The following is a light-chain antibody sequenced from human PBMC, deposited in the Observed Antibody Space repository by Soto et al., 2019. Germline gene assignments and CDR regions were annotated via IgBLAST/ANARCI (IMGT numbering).Light chain of an antibody. Sequence: EAVMTQSPATLSVSPGERATLSCRASQSVRYNLAWYQQKPGQAPRLLISGASTRATDIPARFSGSGSGTEFTLTISDVQPEDFALYYCHQRQSWPRTFGQGTKVDIK. CDR3: HQRQSWPRT. CDR2: GAS. CDR1: QSVRYN. J-gene: IGKJ1*01. V-gene: IGKV3-15*01.